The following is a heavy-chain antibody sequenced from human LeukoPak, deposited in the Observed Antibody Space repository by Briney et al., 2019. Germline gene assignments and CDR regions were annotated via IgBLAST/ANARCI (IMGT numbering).Heavy chain of an antibody. V-gene: IGHV5-51*01. Sequence: GESLKISCKGSGYSFPDYWIGWVRQMPGKGLGGMGIIFPVDSDTRYSPTFQGQVSISVYKSISTAYLQWSSLKASDTAMYFCARLRRVGPTFGIGYFDFWGQGTLVIVSS. CDR3: ARLRRVGPTFGIGYFDF. J-gene: IGHJ4*02. CDR1: GYSFPDYW. D-gene: IGHD1-26*01. CDR2: IFPVDSDT.